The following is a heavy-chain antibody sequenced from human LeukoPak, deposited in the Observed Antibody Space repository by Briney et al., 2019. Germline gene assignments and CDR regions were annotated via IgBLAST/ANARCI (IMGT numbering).Heavy chain of an antibody. D-gene: IGHD6-19*01. CDR2: GYYSGNI. V-gene: IGHV4-39*01. Sequence: PSETLSLTCTVPGGSLSSSTYYWGWIRQPPGKGLEWIGSGYYSGNIYYNPSLKSRVTISVDTPKNQFSLKLSSGTPADTAVYYCARRRGSGSYWESDYWGQGTLVTVSS. CDR1: GGSLSSSTYY. J-gene: IGHJ4*02. CDR3: ARRRGSGSYWESDY.